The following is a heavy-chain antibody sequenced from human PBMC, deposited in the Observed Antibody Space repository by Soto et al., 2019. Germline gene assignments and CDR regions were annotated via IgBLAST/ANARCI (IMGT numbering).Heavy chain of an antibody. J-gene: IGHJ6*02. CDR1: GVSVSSGTYY. CDR3: AGEVNFYSSSSDFFYYGMDV. V-gene: IGHV4-61*01. Sequence: QVQLQESGPGLVKPSETLSLTCAVSGVSVSSGTYYWSWIRQSPGKGLEWIGYISYSGNTNYNPSLKRRVTISVDTSRNQFSLRLSSVTAADTAVYYCAGEVNFYSSSSDFFYYGMDVWGQGTTVNISS. D-gene: IGHD6-6*01. CDR2: ISYSGNT.